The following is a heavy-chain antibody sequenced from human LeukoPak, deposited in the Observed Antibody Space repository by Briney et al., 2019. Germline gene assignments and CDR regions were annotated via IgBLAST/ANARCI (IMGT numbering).Heavy chain of an antibody. CDR2: IYSGGST. J-gene: IGHJ6*04. CDR3: ARGTYYYGSGPHYGMDV. D-gene: IGHD3-10*01. CDR1: GFTVSGNY. Sequence: GGSLRLSCAASGFTVSGNYMSWVRQAPGKGLEWVSVIYSGGSTYYAGSVKGRFTISRDNYKNTLYLQMNSMRAADTPVYYCARGTYYYGSGPHYGMDVWGKGTTVTISS. V-gene: IGHV3-53*01.